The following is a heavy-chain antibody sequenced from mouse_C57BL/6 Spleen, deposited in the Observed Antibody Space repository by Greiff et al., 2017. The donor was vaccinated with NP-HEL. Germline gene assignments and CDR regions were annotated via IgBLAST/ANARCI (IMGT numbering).Heavy chain of an antibody. Sequence: EVQLQQSGPELVKPGASVKIPCKASGYTFTDYNMDWVKQSHGKSLEWIGDINPNNGGTIYNQKFKGKATLTVDKSSSTAYMELRSLTSEDTAVYYCSRGKGSGYPAWFAYWGQGTLVTVSA. CDR3: SRGKGSGYPAWFAY. J-gene: IGHJ3*01. CDR1: GYTFTDYN. D-gene: IGHD3-2*02. CDR2: INPNNGGT. V-gene: IGHV1-18*01.